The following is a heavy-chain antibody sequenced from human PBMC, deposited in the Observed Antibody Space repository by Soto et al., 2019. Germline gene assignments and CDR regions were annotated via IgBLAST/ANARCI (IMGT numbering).Heavy chain of an antibody. J-gene: IGHJ4*02. CDR2: IYSCGST. CDR3: ASRSYDSSGYPSDY. V-gene: IGHV3-66*03. CDR1: GFTVSSNY. Sequence: GGSLRLSCAASGFTVSSNYMSWVRQAPGKGLEWVSVIYSCGSTYYADSVKGRFTISRDNSKNTLYLQMNSLRAEDTAVYYCASRSYDSSGYPSDYWGKGTLVNVSS. D-gene: IGHD3-22*01.